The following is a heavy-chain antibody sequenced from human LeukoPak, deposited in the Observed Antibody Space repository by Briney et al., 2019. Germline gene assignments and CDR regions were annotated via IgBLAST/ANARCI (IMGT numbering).Heavy chain of an antibody. CDR1: GFTFSSYE. Sequence: GGSLRLSCAASGFTFSSYEMNWVRQAPGKGLEWVSYISSSGTTIYYADSVKGRFTISRDNAKNSLYLQMNSLRAEDTAVYYCARDGGIGGSCYSDYWGQGTLVTVSS. CDR2: ISSSGTTI. J-gene: IGHJ4*02. V-gene: IGHV3-48*03. D-gene: IGHD2-15*01. CDR3: ARDGGIGGSCYSDY.